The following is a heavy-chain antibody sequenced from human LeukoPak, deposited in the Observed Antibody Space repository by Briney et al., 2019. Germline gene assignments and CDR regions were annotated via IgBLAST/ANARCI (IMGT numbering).Heavy chain of an antibody. CDR3: ARGIPDYGDYYFDY. CDR1: GGSISSGDYY. CDR2: IYYSGST. D-gene: IGHD4-17*01. V-gene: IGHV4-30-4*01. Sequence: SQTLSLTCTVSGGSISSGDYYWSWIRQPPGKGLGWIGYIYYSGSTYYNPSLKSRVTISVDTSKNQFSLKLSSVTAADTAVYYCARGIPDYGDYYFDYWGQGTLVTVSS. J-gene: IGHJ4*02.